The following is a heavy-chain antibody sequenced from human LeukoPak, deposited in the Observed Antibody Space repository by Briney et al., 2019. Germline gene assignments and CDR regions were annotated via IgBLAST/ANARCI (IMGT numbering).Heavy chain of an antibody. CDR1: GGSFSGYY. CDR3: ARQTPTDGYSSSGAFDY. V-gene: IGHV4-34*01. D-gene: IGHD6-13*01. Sequence: SETLSLACTVYGGSFSGYYWTWVRQSPEKGLEWIGEIHHSGTTDYRPSLKSRLTLSIDASKSQVSLRLTSVTAADTAVYYCARQTPTDGYSSSGAFDYWGQGTLVTVSS. CDR2: IHHSGTT. J-gene: IGHJ4*02.